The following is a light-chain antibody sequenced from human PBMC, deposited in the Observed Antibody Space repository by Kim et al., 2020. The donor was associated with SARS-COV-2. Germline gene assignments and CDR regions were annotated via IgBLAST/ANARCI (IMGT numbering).Light chain of an antibody. CDR3: QAWDSNTAS. CDR2: QDV. CDR1: DLGEKY. V-gene: IGLV3-1*01. Sequence: SYELTQPPSVSVSPGQTASITCSGDDLGEKYFGWYQQKPGQSPVLVIYQDVKRPSGIPERFSGSNSGNTATLTISGTQAMDEAAYYCQAWDSNTASFGGGTQLTVL. J-gene: IGLJ2*01.